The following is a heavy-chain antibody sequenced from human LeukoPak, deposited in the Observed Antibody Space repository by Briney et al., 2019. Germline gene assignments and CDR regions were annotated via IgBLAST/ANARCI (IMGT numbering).Heavy chain of an antibody. J-gene: IGHJ4*02. D-gene: IGHD6-13*01. CDR1: GFTFSRYE. CDR3: ARGPGSSSWSFYFDY. V-gene: IGHV3-48*03. Sequence: GGSLRLSCAASGFTFSRYEMNWVRQAPGKGLEWVSYISSSGSTIYYADSVKGRFTISRDNAKNSLYLQMNSLRAEDTAVYYCARGPGSSSWSFYFDYWGQGTLVTVSS. CDR2: ISSSGSTI.